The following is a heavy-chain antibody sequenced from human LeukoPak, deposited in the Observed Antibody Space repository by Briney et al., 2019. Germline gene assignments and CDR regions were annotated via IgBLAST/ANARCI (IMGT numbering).Heavy chain of an antibody. CDR2: FNPNSGGP. V-gene: IGHV1-2*02. Sequence: ASVKVSCKTSGYTFTGYYMHWVRQAPGQGLEWMGWFNPNSGGPNYAQKFEGRATMTRDTSISTAYMELSRLRSDDTALHYLPRGTAVAALLADYWGQGTLVTVSS. J-gene: IGHJ4*02. D-gene: IGHD6-19*01. CDR3: PRGTAVAALLADY. CDR1: GYTFTGYY.